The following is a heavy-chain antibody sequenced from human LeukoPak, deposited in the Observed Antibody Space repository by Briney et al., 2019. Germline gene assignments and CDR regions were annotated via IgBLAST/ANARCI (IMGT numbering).Heavy chain of an antibody. CDR2: LSGSGTSP. CDR1: GFTVGSYA. D-gene: IGHD6-13*01. J-gene: IGHJ4*02. CDR3: AKSTSSWERVDY. V-gene: IGHV3-23*01. Sequence: AGSLRLYCAVSGFTVGSYAMSWVRQPPGNGLEWVSSLSGSGTSPYYADSVRGRFTISTDKSKNTLYLQMNSLRAEDAAVYYCAKSTSSWERVDYWGQGTLVTVSS.